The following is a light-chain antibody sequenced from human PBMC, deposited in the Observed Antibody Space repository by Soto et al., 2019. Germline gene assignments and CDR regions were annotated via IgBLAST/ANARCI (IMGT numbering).Light chain of an antibody. V-gene: IGKV3-15*01. Sequence: EMVVTQSPATLSVSPGERATLSCRASQDVSSNLAWYQQKPGQAPSLLIYGASTRATGTPARFSGSGSGTESTLTFSSLQSEDYAVYFCQQYIRWPLTFGGGTKVEI. CDR1: QDVSSN. J-gene: IGKJ4*01. CDR3: QQYIRWPLT. CDR2: GAS.